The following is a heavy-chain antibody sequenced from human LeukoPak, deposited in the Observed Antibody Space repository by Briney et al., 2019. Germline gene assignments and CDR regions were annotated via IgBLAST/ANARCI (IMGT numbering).Heavy chain of an antibody. J-gene: IGHJ4*02. CDR2: INTNTGNP. V-gene: IGHV7-4-1*02. D-gene: IGHD3-10*01. Sequence: GASVKVSCKASGYSLTKFAINWVRQAPGQGLKWMGWINTNTGNPTYAQAFTGRFVLSLDTSVSTAYLQISSQKAEDTAVYYCASSEDVLLWFGALDYWGQGTLVTVSS. CDR1: GYSLTKFA. CDR3: ASSEDVLLWFGALDY.